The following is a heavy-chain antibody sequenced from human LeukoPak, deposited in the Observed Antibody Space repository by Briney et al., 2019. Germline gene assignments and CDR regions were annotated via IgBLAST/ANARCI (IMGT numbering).Heavy chain of an antibody. Sequence: GGSLRLSCAASGFTFSNYGIHWVRQAPGKGLEWVAVIWYDGSNRYYADSVKGRFTISRDNSKNTLYLQMNSLRVEDTAVYYCARDGPYNWNPLGYYYYGMDVWGQGTTVTVSS. CDR1: GFTFSNYG. V-gene: IGHV3-33*01. CDR2: IWYDGSNR. J-gene: IGHJ6*02. D-gene: IGHD1-20*01. CDR3: ARDGPYNWNPLGYYYYGMDV.